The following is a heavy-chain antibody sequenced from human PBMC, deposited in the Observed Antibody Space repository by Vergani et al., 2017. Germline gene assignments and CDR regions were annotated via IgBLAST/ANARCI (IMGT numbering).Heavy chain of an antibody. D-gene: IGHD3-22*01. CDR3: ARGYKYDNSGYYYYLPDY. V-gene: IGHV3-21*01. CDR1: GFTFSSYS. J-gene: IGHJ4*02. Sequence: EVQLVESGGGLVKPGGSLRLSCAASGFTFSSYSMNWVRQAPGKGLEWVSSINSRSTYTYYADSVKGRFTISRDNAKSSLYLQMNSLRADDTAVYYCARGYKYDNSGYYYYLPDYWGQGTLVTVSS. CDR2: INSRSTYT.